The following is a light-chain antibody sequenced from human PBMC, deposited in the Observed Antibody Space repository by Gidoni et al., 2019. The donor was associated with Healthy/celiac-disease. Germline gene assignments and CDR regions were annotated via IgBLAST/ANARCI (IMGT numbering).Light chain of an antibody. CDR3: PSYVSSTVV. Sequence: CTRSSGSIASNYVQWYQQRPGRAPTTVIYEDNQRPSGVPDRFSGSIDSSSNSASLTISGLKTEDDADYYCPSYVSSTVVFGGGTTLTVL. V-gene: IGLV6-57*03. CDR2: EDN. J-gene: IGLJ2*01. CDR1: SGSIASNY.